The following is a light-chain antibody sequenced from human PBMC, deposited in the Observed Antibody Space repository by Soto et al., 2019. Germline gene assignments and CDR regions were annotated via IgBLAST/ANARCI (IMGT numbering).Light chain of an antibody. CDR2: GAS. V-gene: IGKV3-20*01. J-gene: IGKJ2*01. CDR3: QQCGRTPYT. CDR1: QSVSSSY. Sequence: EIVLTQSPGTLSLSPGERATLSCRASQSVSSSYLAWYQHKPGQAPRLLIYGASSRATGIPDRFSGSGSGTDFTLTISRLEPEDFAVYYCQQCGRTPYTFGQGTKLEIK.